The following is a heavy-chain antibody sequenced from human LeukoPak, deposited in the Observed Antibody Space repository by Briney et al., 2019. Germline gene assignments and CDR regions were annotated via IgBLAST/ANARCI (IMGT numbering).Heavy chain of an antibody. V-gene: IGHV3-53*01. Sequence: PGGSLRLSCEASGFTVSSTYMSWVRQAPGKGLEWVSVIYSGGNIYYIDSVKGRFTISRDTSKNTLYLQMNSLRAEDTAVYYCASRHCSGGGCYFAGADPFDYWGQGTLVTVSS. D-gene: IGHD2-15*01. CDR1: GFTVSSTY. CDR2: IYSGGNI. CDR3: ASRHCSGGGCYFAGADPFDY. J-gene: IGHJ4*02.